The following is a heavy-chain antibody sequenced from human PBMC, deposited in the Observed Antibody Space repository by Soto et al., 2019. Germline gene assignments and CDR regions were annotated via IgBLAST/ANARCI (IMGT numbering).Heavy chain of an antibody. CDR3: ARGMYGSGSYYIGDAFDM. J-gene: IGHJ3*02. CDR2: ISASGGST. Sequence: EVQLLESGGDLVQPGGSLRLSCAASGITLSSYAMSWVRQAPGKGPEWVSGISASGGSTSYADSVKGRFTISRDNSKNTLYLQMNSLRAEDTAVYYCARGMYGSGSYYIGDAFDMWGQGTMVTVSS. CDR1: GITLSSYA. V-gene: IGHV3-23*01. D-gene: IGHD3-10*01.